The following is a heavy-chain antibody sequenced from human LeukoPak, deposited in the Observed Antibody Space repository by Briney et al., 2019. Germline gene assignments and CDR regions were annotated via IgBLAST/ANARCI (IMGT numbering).Heavy chain of an antibody. CDR1: GFTFSRYW. V-gene: IGHV3-30*02. CDR3: AKGDGSGSYYWFDP. D-gene: IGHD3-10*01. J-gene: IGHJ5*01. Sequence: GGSLRLSCAASGFTFSRYWMHWVRQAPGKGLEWVAFIRYDGNNKYYADSVKGRFTISRDNSKNTLYLQMNSLRAEDTAVYYCAKGDGSGSYYWFDPWGQGTLVTVSS. CDR2: IRYDGNNK.